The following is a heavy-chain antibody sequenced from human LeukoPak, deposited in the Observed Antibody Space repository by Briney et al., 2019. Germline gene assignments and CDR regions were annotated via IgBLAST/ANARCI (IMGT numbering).Heavy chain of an antibody. CDR1: GFTFSSYA. J-gene: IGHJ4*02. Sequence: GGSLRLSCAASGFTFSSYAMHWVRQAPGKGLEYVSAISSNGGSTYYANSVKGRFTISRDNSKNTLYLQMGSLRAEDTAVYYCARGDSSGWYWGVDYWGQGTLVTVSS. CDR3: ARGDSSGWYWGVDY. CDR2: ISSNGGST. V-gene: IGHV3-64*01. D-gene: IGHD6-19*01.